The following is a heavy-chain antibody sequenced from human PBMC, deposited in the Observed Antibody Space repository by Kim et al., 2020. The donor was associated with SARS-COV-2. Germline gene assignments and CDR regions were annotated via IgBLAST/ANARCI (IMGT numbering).Heavy chain of an antibody. Sequence: SETLSLTCTVSGGSISSGSYYWSWIRQPAGKGLEWIGRIYTSGSTNYNPSLKSRVTISVDTSKNQFSLKLSSVTAADTAVYYCARDSRLHLQFRYGMDVWGQGTTVTVSS. CDR2: IYTSGST. CDR3: ARDSRLHLQFRYGMDV. CDR1: GGSISSGSYY. J-gene: IGHJ6*02. D-gene: IGHD2-21*02. V-gene: IGHV4-61*02.